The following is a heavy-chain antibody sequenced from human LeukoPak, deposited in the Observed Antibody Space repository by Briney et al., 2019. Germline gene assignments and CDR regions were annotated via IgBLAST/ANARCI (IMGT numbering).Heavy chain of an antibody. J-gene: IGHJ4*02. V-gene: IGHV3-74*01. D-gene: IGHD3-3*01. CDR3: ARVSCDYTTCKYPFDY. CDR1: GFTFSSYW. Sequence: GGTLRLSCAASGFTFSSYWMHWVGEAPGQGGVWRSRLSTDGSSTDYAESGKGRFTISRDNAKNTLYLQMNSLRAEDTAVYYCARVSCDYTTCKYPFDYWGQGTLVTVSS. CDR2: LSTDGSST.